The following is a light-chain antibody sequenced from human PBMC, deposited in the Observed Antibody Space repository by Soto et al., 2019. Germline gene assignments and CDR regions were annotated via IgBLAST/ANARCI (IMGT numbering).Light chain of an antibody. CDR1: QSVSSN. CDR3: QQYNNWPQT. J-gene: IGKJ1*01. V-gene: IGKV3-15*01. CDR2: GAS. Sequence: EIVMTQSPATLSVSPGERATLSCRASQSVSSNLAWYQQKPGQAPRLLIYGASTRATGIPARFSGSGSGTEFTHTINSLQSEDFAVYYCQQYNNWPQTFGQGTKVEIK.